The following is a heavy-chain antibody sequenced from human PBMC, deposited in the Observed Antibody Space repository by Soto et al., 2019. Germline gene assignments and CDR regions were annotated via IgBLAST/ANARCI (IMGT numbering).Heavy chain of an antibody. CDR1: GFTFSSYA. CDR3: AKSYSGSRRDFDY. CDR2: ISGSGGST. J-gene: IGHJ4*02. V-gene: IGHV3-23*01. Sequence: GGSLRLSCAASGFTFSSYAMNWVRQAPGKGLEWVSAISGSGGSTYYADSVKGRFTISRDNSKNTLYLQMNSLRAEDTAIYYCAKSYSGSRRDFDYWGQGTLVTVSS. D-gene: IGHD5-12*01.